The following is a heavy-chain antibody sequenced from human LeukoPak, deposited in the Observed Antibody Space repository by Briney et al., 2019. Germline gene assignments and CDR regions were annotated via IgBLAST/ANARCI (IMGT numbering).Heavy chain of an antibody. CDR3: ARDVLWFGELLLSTYFDY. V-gene: IGHV3-21*01. CDR1: GFTFSSYS. D-gene: IGHD3-10*01. Sequence: GSLRLSCAASGFTFSSYSMNWVRQAPGKGLEWVSSISSSSSYIYYADSVKGRFTISRDNAKNSLYLQMNSLRAEDTAVYYCARDVLWFGELLLSTYFDYWGQGTLVTVSS. J-gene: IGHJ4*02. CDR2: ISSSSSYI.